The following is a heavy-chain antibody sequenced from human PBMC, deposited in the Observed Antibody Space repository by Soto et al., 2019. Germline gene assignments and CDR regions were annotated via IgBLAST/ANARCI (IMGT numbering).Heavy chain of an antibody. V-gene: IGHV1-69*13. CDR3: ARGEEAIFGVVIIEGLYYYYGMDV. D-gene: IGHD3-3*01. CDR1: GGTFSSYA. Sequence: ASVKVSCKASGGTFSSYAISWVRQAPGQGLEWMGGIIPIFGTANYAQKFQGRVTITADESTSTAYMELSSLRSEDTAVYYCARGEEAIFGVVIIEGLYYYYGMDVWGQGTTVTVSS. J-gene: IGHJ6*02. CDR2: IIPIFGTA.